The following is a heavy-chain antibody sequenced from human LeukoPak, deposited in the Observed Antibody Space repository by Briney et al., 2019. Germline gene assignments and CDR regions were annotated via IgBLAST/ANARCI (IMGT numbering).Heavy chain of an antibody. V-gene: IGHV4-30-4*01. Sequence: KASETLSLTCTVSGGSISSGNYYWTWIRQPPGKGLEWIGYIYYSGSTYYNPSLKSRVTISVDTSRNQFSLKLSSVTAADTAVYYCARDFKGMTTIDYWGQGTLVTVSS. CDR3: ARDFKGMTTIDY. CDR1: GGSISSGNYY. J-gene: IGHJ4*02. D-gene: IGHD1-1*01. CDR2: IYYSGST.